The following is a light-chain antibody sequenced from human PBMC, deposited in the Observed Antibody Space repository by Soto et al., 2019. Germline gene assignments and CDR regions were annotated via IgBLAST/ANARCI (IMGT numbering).Light chain of an antibody. CDR2: WAS. Sequence: DIVMTQSPDSLAVSLDERATINCKSSQSVLYSSNNKNYLAWYQQKPGQPPKLLIYWASTRESGVPDRFSGSGSGTDFTRTISSLQAEDVAVYYCQQYYSTPGTFGQGTKVEIK. J-gene: IGKJ1*01. CDR1: QSVLYSSNNKNY. V-gene: IGKV4-1*01. CDR3: QQYYSTPGT.